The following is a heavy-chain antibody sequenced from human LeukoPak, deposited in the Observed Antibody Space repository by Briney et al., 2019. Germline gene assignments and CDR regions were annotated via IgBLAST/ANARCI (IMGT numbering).Heavy chain of an antibody. Sequence: ASVKVSCKASGYTFTSYDINWARQATGQGLEWMGWMNPKSGNTGYAQKFQGRVTINRNTSISTAYMEVSSLRYEDTAVYYCARRAVDNSYYYYMDVWGKGTTVTVSS. CDR3: ARRAVDNSYYYYMDV. J-gene: IGHJ6*03. D-gene: IGHD6-19*01. CDR1: GYTFTSYD. CDR2: MNPKSGNT. V-gene: IGHV1-8*01.